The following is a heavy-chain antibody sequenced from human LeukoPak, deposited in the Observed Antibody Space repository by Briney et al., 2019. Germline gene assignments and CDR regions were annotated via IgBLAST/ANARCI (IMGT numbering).Heavy chain of an antibody. CDR2: IFYSGSS. Sequence: PSETLSLTCTVSGGSISGSSYYWGWIRQPPGKGLEWIGSIFYSGSSYYNPSLKSRVTISVDTSKNQFSLKLHSVTAADTAVYYCASQAITPHAFDIWGQGTMVTVSS. CDR1: GGSISGSSYY. D-gene: IGHD3-16*01. V-gene: IGHV4-39*07. CDR3: ASQAITPHAFDI. J-gene: IGHJ3*02.